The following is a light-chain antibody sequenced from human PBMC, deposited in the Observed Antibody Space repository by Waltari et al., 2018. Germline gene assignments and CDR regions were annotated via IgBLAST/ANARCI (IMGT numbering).Light chain of an antibody. V-gene: IGKV3-11*01. CDR1: QSVSSY. Sequence: EIVLTQSPATLSLSPGERATLSCRASQSVSSYLAWYQHKPGQAPRLLIYGASNRATGIPARFSGSGSGTDFTLTISSLEPEDFAVYYFQQRTNWITFGQGTRLEIK. CDR3: QQRTNWIT. J-gene: IGKJ5*01. CDR2: GAS.